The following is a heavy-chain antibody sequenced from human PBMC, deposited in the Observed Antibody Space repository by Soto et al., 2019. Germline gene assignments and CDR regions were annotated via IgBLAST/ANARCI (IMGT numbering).Heavy chain of an antibody. CDR1: GGTFSSYT. CDR2: IIPILGIA. CDR3: ARGWRDYGDYGRFDY. Sequence: QVQLVQSGAEVKKPGSSVKVSCKASGGTFSSYTISWVRQAPGQGLEWMGRIIPILGIANYAQKFEGRVTITADNCTSTAYMELSSLRSEDTAVYYCARGWRDYGDYGRFDYWGQGTLVTVSS. J-gene: IGHJ4*02. D-gene: IGHD4-17*01. V-gene: IGHV1-69*02.